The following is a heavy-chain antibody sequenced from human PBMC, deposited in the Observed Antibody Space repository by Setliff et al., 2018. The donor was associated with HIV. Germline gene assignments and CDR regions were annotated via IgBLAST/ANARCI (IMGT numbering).Heavy chain of an antibody. CDR3: AGSMGATKGSWFEP. Sequence: SETLSLTCTVSAASIRNSYWTWIRQPAGKGLEWIGRIYPSGTINYNPSLKSRVTMSVDASKNQFSLRLTSASAADTALYYCAGSMGATKGSWFEPWGQRTLVTV. D-gene: IGHD1-26*01. CDR1: AASIRNSY. V-gene: IGHV4-4*07. J-gene: IGHJ5*02. CDR2: IYPSGTI.